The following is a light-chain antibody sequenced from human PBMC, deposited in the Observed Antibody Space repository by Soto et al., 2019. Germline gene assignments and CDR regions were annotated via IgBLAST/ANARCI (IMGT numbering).Light chain of an antibody. V-gene: IGLV1-47*02. CDR1: SSNIGSNY. Sequence: QSVLTQPPSASGTPVQRVTISCSGSSSNIGSNYVYWYQQLPGTAPKLLIYRNNQRPSGLPDRFSGSKSGTSASLSISGLLSEDEADYYCAAWDDSLSCWVFGGGTKVTVL. CDR2: RNN. CDR3: AAWDDSLSCWV. J-gene: IGLJ3*02.